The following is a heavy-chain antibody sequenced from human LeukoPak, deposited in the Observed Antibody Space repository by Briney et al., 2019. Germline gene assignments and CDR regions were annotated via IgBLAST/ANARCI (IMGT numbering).Heavy chain of an antibody. V-gene: IGHV1-18*01. CDR2: ISAYNGNT. J-gene: IGHJ4*02. D-gene: IGHD3-10*01. CDR1: GYTFTSYG. CDR3: ARQAIRGVREYYFDY. Sequence: ASVKVSCKASGYTFTSYGISWVRQAPGQGLEWMGWISAYNGNTNYAQKLQGRVTMTTDTSTSTAYMELRSLRSDDTAVYYCARQAIRGVREYYFDYWGRGTLVTVSS.